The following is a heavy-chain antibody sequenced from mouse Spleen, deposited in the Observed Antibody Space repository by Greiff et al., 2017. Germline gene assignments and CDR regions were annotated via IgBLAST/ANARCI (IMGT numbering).Heavy chain of an antibody. J-gene: IGHJ3*01. CDR2: ISSGGDYI. CDR1: GFTFSSYA. D-gene: IGHD1-1*01. Sequence: VQLKESGEGLVKPGGSLKLSCAASGFTFSSYAMSWVRQTPEKRLEWVAYISSGGDYIYYADTVKGRFTISRDNARNTLYLQMSSLKSEDTAMYYCTRVGLLRTWFAYWGQGTLVTVSA. V-gene: IGHV5-9-1*02. CDR3: TRVGLLRTWFAY.